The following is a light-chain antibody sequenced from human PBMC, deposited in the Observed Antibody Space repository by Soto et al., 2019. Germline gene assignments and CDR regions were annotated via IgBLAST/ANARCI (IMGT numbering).Light chain of an antibody. CDR1: QGISSY. J-gene: IGKJ2*01. V-gene: IGKV1-8*01. Sequence: AIRMTQSPSSFSASTGDRVTITCRASQGISSYLAWYQQKPGKAPKLLIYAASTLQSGVPSRFSGSGSGTDFTLTISCLQSEDFATCYCQQYYSYPLTFGQGTKLEIK. CDR3: QQYYSYPLT. CDR2: AAS.